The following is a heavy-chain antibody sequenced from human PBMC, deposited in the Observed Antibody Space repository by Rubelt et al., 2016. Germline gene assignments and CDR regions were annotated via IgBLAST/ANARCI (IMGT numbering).Heavy chain of an antibody. V-gene: IGHV4-39*07. Sequence: QLRLQESGPGLVKPSETLSLTCIVSGVSITTANYWGWIRQPPGKGLEWIGIIENSGSTYSNPSLKSRVNMSVDTSKNELSLKRGSVTSADTAVYYCARAPSPVGATIYFDYWGQGTLVTVSS. D-gene: IGHD1-26*01. CDR3: ARAPSPVGATIYFDY. CDR1: GVSITTANY. CDR2: IENSGST. J-gene: IGHJ4*02.